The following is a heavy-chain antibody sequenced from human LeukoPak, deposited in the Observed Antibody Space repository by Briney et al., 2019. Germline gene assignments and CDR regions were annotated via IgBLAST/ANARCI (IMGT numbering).Heavy chain of an antibody. Sequence: PSETLSLTCAVYGGSFSGYYWSWIRQPPGKGLEWIGEINHSGSTNYNPSLKSRVTISVNTSKNQFSLKLSSVTAADTAVHYCARYGSQIYGPAVIPGFAGFDPWGQGTLVTVSS. CDR2: INHSGST. J-gene: IGHJ5*02. V-gene: IGHV4-34*01. CDR1: GGSFSGYY. D-gene: IGHD2-2*02. CDR3: ARYGSQIYGPAVIPGFAGFDP.